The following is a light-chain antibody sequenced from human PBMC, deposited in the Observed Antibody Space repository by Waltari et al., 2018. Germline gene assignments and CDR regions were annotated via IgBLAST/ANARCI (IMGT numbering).Light chain of an antibody. V-gene: IGKV2-28*01. J-gene: IGKJ1*01. CDR3: MQALHTPPT. Sequence: DVVMTQSPLSLPVTPGEPPSLSCRSRQSLLHSAGYNYLGWYLQKPGQSPQLLVYLGSSRASGVPDRFSGSGSGTDFTLKISRVEAEDVGVYYCMQALHTPPTFGQGTKVELK. CDR1: QSLLHSAGYNY. CDR2: LGS.